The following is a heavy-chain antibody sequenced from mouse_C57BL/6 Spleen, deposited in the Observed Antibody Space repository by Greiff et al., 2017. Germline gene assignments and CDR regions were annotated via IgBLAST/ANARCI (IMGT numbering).Heavy chain of an antibody. Sequence: EVQLVESGPGLVKPSQSLSLTCSVTGYSITSGYYWNWIRQFPGNKLEWMGYISYDGSNNYNPSLKNRISITRDTSKNQFFLKLNSVTTEDTATYYCAREGAITTVPPYYFDYWGQGTTLTVSS. J-gene: IGHJ2*01. CDR2: ISYDGSN. CDR1: GYSITSGYY. D-gene: IGHD1-1*01. CDR3: AREGAITTVPPYYFDY. V-gene: IGHV3-6*01.